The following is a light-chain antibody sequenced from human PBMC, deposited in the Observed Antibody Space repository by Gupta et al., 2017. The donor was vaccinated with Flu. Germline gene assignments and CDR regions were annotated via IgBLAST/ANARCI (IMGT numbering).Light chain of an antibody. J-gene: IGLJ3*02. Sequence: QSSPTQPAAVSGSPGQSITISCSGSSSDVGGYNLVSWYQHHPARAPKLMIYEVRKRPSGVSSRFSGSKSGNTASLTISGLQAEDEADYYCCSYIGGSSWVFGGGTKLTV. V-gene: IGLV2-23*02. CDR2: EVR. CDR1: SSDVGGYNL. CDR3: CSYIGGSSWV.